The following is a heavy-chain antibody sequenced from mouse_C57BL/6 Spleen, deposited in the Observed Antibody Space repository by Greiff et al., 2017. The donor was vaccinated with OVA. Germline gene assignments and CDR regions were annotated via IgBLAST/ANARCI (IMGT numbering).Heavy chain of an antibody. J-gene: IGHJ3*01. D-gene: IGHD1-1*01. CDR1: GYTFTSYW. V-gene: IGHV1-50*01. CDR2: IDPSDSYT. Sequence: QLQQPGAELVKPGASVKLSCKASGYTFTSYWMQWVKQRPGQGLEWIGEIDPSDSYTNYNQTFKGKATLTVDTSSSTAYMQLSSLTSEDSAVYYCARGSSSLAWFAYWGQGTLVTVSA. CDR3: ARGSSSLAWFAY.